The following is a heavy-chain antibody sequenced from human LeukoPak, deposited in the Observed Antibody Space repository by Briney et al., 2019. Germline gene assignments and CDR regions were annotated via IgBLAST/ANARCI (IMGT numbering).Heavy chain of an antibody. J-gene: IGHJ3*02. CDR3: ARTFWYSSGWYDYAFDI. D-gene: IGHD6-19*01. V-gene: IGHV4-59*08. CDR2: IYYSGST. Sequence: SETLSLTCTVSGGSISSYYWSWIRQPPGKGLEWIGYIYYSGSTNYNPSLKSRVTISVDTSKNQFSLKLSSVTAADTAVYYCARTFWYSSGWYDYAFDIWGQGTMVTVSS. CDR1: GGSISSYY.